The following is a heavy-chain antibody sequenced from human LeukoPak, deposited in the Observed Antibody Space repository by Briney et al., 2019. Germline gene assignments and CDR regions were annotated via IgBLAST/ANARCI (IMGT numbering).Heavy chain of an antibody. J-gene: IGHJ6*02. D-gene: IGHD3-22*01. CDR3: ARDTMIVQYYYYGMDV. CDR1: GGTFSSYA. CDR2: IIPIFGTA. Sequence: SVKVSCKASGGTFSSYAISWVRQAPGQGLEWMGVIIPIFGTANYAQKFQGRVTITADESTSTAYMELSSLRSEDTAVYYCARDTMIVQYYYYGMDVWGQGTTVTVSS. V-gene: IGHV1-69*13.